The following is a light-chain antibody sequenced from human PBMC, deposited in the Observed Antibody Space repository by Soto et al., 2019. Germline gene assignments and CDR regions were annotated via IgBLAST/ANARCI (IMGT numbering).Light chain of an antibody. Sequence: QSVLTQPPSASGSPGQSVTISCTGTGSDVGNYNYVSWYQQHPGKAPKLMIYEVNRRPSGVPDRFSGSKSGNTASLTVSGGQDEDEEAYYCCCYAGGKNVLFGGGTKLTVL. V-gene: IGLV2-8*01. CDR3: CCYAGGKNVL. CDR2: EVN. CDR1: GSDVGNYNY. J-gene: IGLJ2*01.